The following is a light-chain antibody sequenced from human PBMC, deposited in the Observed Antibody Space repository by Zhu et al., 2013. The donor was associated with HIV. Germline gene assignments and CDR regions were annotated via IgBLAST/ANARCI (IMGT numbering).Light chain of an antibody. CDR2: GAS. CDR3: QQYNDWPRT. CDR1: QSFSRN. V-gene: IGKV3-15*01. J-gene: IGKJ1*01. Sequence: EIVLTQSPATLSVSPGERATLSCRASQSFSRNLAWFQQKPGQAPRLLIYGASTRAAGIPTRFSGSESGTEFTLTISSLQSEDFAVYYCQQYNDWPRTFGQGTKVEI.